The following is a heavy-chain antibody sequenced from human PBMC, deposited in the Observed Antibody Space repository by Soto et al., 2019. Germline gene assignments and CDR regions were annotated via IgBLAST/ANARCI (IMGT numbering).Heavy chain of an antibody. CDR3: ATLPAAMYFYGSDA. V-gene: IGHV4-39*01. Sequence: SETLSLTCSVSGGSVSISTYYWAWVRQTPGKGLEWLGSILHSGSTYYNPSLKSRLTLSVDTSEDQFSLNLSSVTATDTGVYYCATLPAAMYFYGSDAWGPGTTVTV. D-gene: IGHD2-2*01. CDR1: GGSVSISTYY. CDR2: ILHSGST. J-gene: IGHJ6*02.